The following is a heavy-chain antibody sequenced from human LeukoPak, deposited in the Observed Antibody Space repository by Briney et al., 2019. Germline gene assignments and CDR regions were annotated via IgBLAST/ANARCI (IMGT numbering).Heavy chain of an antibody. J-gene: IGHJ5*02. CDR1: GGSISSYY. V-gene: IGHV4-59*01. D-gene: IGHD1-1*01. CDR2: IFYTGST. Sequence: SETLSLTCTVSGGSISSYYWSWVRQPPGKALEGIGDIFYTGSTNYNPSLKRRGTISIDTSENKFSLRLTSVTAADTAVYYCAGSTGVSFSPGGRGPLVTFSA. CDR3: AGSTGVSFSP.